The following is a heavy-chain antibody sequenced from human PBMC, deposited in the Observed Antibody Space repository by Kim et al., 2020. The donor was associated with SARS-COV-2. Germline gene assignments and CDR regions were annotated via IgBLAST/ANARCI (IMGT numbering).Heavy chain of an antibody. V-gene: IGHV6-1*01. J-gene: IGHJ4*02. CDR3: ARDHQYSIDY. CDR2: TYYRSKWYY. CDR1: GDSVSSDSAA. D-gene: IGHD5-12*01. Sequence: SQTLSLTCVISGDSVSSDSAAWNWIRQSPSRGLEWLGRTYYRSKWYYDYADSVKSRITINPDTSKNQFSLQLKSVTPEDTAMYYCARDHQYSIDYWGQGTLVIVSS.